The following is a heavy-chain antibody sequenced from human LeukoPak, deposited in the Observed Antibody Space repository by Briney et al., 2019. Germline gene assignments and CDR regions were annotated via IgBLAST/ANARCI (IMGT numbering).Heavy chain of an antibody. V-gene: IGHV1-69*10. J-gene: IGHJ4*02. D-gene: IGHD2-15*01. CDR2: IIPILDTT. Sequence: GASVKVSCETSGYIFTNYGISWVRQAPGQGLEWMGGIIPILDTTTYAQKFQGRVTITADKSTNTAYMELSSLRSEDTAVYFRARVAGDTGLYCSGGSCYHYYSDYWGQGTLVTVSS. CDR1: GYIFTNYG. CDR3: ARVAGDTGLYCSGGSCYHYYSDY.